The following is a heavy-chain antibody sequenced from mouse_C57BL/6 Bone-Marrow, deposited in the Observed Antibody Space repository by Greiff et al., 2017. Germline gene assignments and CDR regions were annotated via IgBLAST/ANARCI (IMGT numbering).Heavy chain of an antibody. D-gene: IGHD1-1*01. J-gene: IGHJ2*01. V-gene: IGHV1-26*01. CDR2: INPNNGGT. CDR1: GYTFTDYY. CDR3: ARETLFGTTVVADCDD. Sequence: EVQLQQSGPELVKPGASVKISCKASGYTFTDYYMNWVKQSHGKSLEWIGDINPNNGGTSYNQKFKGKATLTVDKSSSTAYMELRSLTSEDSEVYYCARETLFGTTVVADCDDWGQGTTLTVSS.